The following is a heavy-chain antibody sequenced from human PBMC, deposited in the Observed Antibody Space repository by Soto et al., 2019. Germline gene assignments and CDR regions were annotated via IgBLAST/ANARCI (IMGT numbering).Heavy chain of an antibody. Sequence: GASVKVSCKASGYTFTNSGISWVRQAPGQGLEWMGWIGAYNGHTKYAQKLQGRVTMTTDTSTSTAYMELRSLKSDDTAVYHCAREDYXDSSGYLPVRYYFGMDVWGQGTTVTVSS. CDR2: IGAYNGHT. J-gene: IGHJ6*02. V-gene: IGHV1-18*01. CDR1: GYTFTNSG. D-gene: IGHD3-22*01. CDR3: AREDYXDSSGYLPVRYYFGMDV.